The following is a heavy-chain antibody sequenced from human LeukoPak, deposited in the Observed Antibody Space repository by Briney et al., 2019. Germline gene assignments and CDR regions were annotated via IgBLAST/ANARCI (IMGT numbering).Heavy chain of an antibody. CDR3: AKDAYGSVDV. CDR1: GFTFSNYA. V-gene: IGHV3-23*01. CDR2: ISGSGGDT. J-gene: IGHJ6*02. D-gene: IGHD3-10*01. Sequence: GGSLRLSCAASGFTFSNYAMSWVRQAPGKGLEWVSAISGSGGDTYYADSVKGRFTIPRDNSKNTLYVQMNSLRAEDTAVYYCAKDAYGSVDVWGQGTTVTVSS.